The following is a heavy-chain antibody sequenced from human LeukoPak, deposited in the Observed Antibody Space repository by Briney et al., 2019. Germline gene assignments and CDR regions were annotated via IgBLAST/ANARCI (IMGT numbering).Heavy chain of an antibody. CDR3: ARLGSSGWLVEYFQH. J-gene: IGHJ1*01. CDR2: ISGSGGST. CDR1: GFTFSSYA. V-gene: IGHV3-23*01. Sequence: GGSLRLSCAASGFTFSSYAMSWVRQAPGKGLEWVSAISGSGGSTYYADSVKGRFTISRDNAKNSLYLQMNSLRAEDTAVYYCARLGSSGWLVEYFQHWGQGTLVTVSS. D-gene: IGHD6-19*01.